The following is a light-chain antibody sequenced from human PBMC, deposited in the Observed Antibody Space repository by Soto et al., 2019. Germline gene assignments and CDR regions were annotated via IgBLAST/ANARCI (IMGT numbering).Light chain of an antibody. J-gene: IGKJ5*01. CDR2: DAS. CDR1: QSVSSY. V-gene: IGKV3-11*01. CDR3: QQRSNWPPIT. Sequence: EIVLTQSPATLSLSPVETATLSCRASQSVSSYLVWYQQKPGQAPRLLIYDASSRATGIPARFSGSGSGKDFTLTISSLEPEDFAVYYCQQRSNWPPITFGQGTRLEIK.